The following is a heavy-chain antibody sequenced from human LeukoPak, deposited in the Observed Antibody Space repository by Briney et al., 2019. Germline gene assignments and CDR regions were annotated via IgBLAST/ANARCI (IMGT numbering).Heavy chain of an antibody. CDR2: ISGSGGST. J-gene: IGHJ4*02. CDR3: AKGRDGYNYEYYFDY. V-gene: IGHV3-23*01. D-gene: IGHD5-24*01. CDR1: GFTFSSYA. Sequence: PGGSLRLSCAASGFTFSSYAMSWVRQAPGKGLEWVSAISGSGGSTYYADSVKGRFTISRDNSKNTLYLQMNSLRAEDTAVYYCAKGRDGYNYEYYFDYWGQGTLVTVSS.